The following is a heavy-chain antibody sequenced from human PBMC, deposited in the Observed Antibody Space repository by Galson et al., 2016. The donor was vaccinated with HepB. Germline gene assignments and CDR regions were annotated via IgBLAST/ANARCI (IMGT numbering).Heavy chain of an antibody. Sequence: SLRLSCAASGFTFSSYAMSWVRQAPGKGLEWVSTISSSGGSTYFAASVKGRFPLSRDHSTNTLYLQMNSLRAEDTAVHYCAKVLGAGYCGGSSCAMDVWGQGTTVTVSS. D-gene: IGHD2-15*01. CDR1: GFTFSSYA. CDR3: AKVLGAGYCGGSSCAMDV. CDR2: ISSSGGST. V-gene: IGHV3-23*01. J-gene: IGHJ6*02.